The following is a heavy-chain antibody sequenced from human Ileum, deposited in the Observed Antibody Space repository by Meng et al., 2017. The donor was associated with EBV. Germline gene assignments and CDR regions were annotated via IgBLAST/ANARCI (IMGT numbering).Heavy chain of an antibody. CDR1: GDSISSGSYY. D-gene: IGHD2-8*02. J-gene: IGHJ5*02. CDR2: FYSGIT. Sequence: QVQLQESGPGLVKPSXXLSLTCTVPGDSISSGSYYWSWIRQPPGKGLEWIGHFYSGITSFNPSLEGRVAISVDTSRNQFSLIMTSVTAADTAVYYCARAGYSTGWEGRWFDPWGHGTLVDVSS. V-gene: IGHV4-61*01. CDR3: ARAGYSTGWEGRWFDP.